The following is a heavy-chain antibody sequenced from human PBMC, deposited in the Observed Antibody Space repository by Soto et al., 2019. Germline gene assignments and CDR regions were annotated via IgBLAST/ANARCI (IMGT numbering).Heavy chain of an antibody. CDR1: GGTFSSYA. CDR3: ARDLGIVVVPAGITYYGMDV. Sequence: QVQLVQSGAEVKKPGSSVKVSCKASGGTFSSYAISWVRQAPGQGLEWMGGIIPIFGTANYAQKFQGRVTITADESTSTAYMGLSSLRSEDTAVYYCARDLGIVVVPAGITYYGMDVWGQGTTVTVSS. CDR2: IIPIFGTA. J-gene: IGHJ6*02. D-gene: IGHD2-2*03. V-gene: IGHV1-69*01.